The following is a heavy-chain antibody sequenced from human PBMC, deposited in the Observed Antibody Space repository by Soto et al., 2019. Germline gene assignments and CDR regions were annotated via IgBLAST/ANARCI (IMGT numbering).Heavy chain of an antibody. CDR2: IIPIFGTA. D-gene: IGHD6-19*01. CDR1: GGTFSSYA. J-gene: IGHJ6*02. CDR3: ARVGSEGALAVAGTDYYYYGMDV. V-gene: IGHV1-69*01. Sequence: QVQLVQSGAEVKKPGSSVKVSCKASGGTFSSYAISWVRQAPGQGLEWMGGIIPIFGTANYAQKFRGRVTITADESTSTAYMELSSLRSEDTAVYYCARVGSEGALAVAGTDYYYYGMDVWGQGTTVTVSS.